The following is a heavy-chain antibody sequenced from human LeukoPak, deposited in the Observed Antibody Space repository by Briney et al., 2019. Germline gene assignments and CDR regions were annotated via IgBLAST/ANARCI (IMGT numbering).Heavy chain of an antibody. Sequence: GGSLRLSCAASGFTFSDYYMSWIRQAPGKGLEWVSYISSSGSTIYYADSVKGRFTISRDNAKNSLYLQMNSLRAEDTAVYYCARDMYNWNYADVNGYYYYYMDVWGKGTTVTVSS. CDR1: GFTFSDYY. D-gene: IGHD1-7*01. J-gene: IGHJ6*03. CDR2: ISSSGSTI. CDR3: ARDMYNWNYADVNGYYYYYMDV. V-gene: IGHV3-11*04.